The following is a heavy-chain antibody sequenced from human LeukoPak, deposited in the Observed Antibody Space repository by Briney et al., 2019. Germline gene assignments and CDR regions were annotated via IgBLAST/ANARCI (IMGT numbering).Heavy chain of an antibody. J-gene: IGHJ6*02. CDR1: GFTFSSYA. CDR3: AKDSSGWWVSDYYYYGMDV. CDR2: ISGSGGST. D-gene: IGHD6-19*01. Sequence: GGSLRLSCAASGFTFSSYAMSWVRQAPGKGLEWVSAISGSGGSTYYADSVKGRFTISRDNSKNTLYLQMNSLRAEDTALYYCAKDSSGWWVSDYYYYGMDVWGQGTTVTVSS. V-gene: IGHV3-23*01.